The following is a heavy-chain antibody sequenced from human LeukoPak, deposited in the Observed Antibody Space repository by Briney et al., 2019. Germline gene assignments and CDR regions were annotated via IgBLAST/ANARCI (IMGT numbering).Heavy chain of an antibody. Sequence: PGGSLRLSCAASGFTVSSNYMSWVRQAPGKGLEWVSVIYSVGSTYYAGSVKGRFTISRDNSKNTLYLQMNSLRAENTAVYYCARVGPRTWGNSSGRLRKYFDYWGQGALVTVSS. CDR3: ARVGPRTWGNSSGRLRKYFDY. CDR1: GFTVSSNY. D-gene: IGHD6-19*01. V-gene: IGHV3-66*02. J-gene: IGHJ4*02. CDR2: IYSVGST.